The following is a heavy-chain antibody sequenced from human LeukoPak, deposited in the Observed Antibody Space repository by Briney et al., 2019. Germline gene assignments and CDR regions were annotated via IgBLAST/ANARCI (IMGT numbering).Heavy chain of an antibody. J-gene: IGHJ4*02. V-gene: IGHV1-2*02. CDR3: AREDPYYYDSSGYAALEY. CDR2: INPNSGGT. D-gene: IGHD3-22*01. Sequence: ASVKVSCKASGFAFTGYYMHWVRQAPGQGLEWRGWINPNSGGTNYAQKFQGRVTMTRDTSISTAYMELSRLRSDDTAVYYCAREDPYYYDSSGYAALEYWGQGTLVTVSS. CDR1: GFAFTGYY.